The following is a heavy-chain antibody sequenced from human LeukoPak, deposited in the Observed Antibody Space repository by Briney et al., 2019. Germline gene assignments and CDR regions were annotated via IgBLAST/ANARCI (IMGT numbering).Heavy chain of an antibody. V-gene: IGHV3-48*03. CDR1: VFRFSSYE. CDR3: ARDSGYDYIGAFDY. D-gene: IGHD5-12*01. CDR2: ISLSGTTI. Sequence: GGSLRLACAASVFRFSSYEMNRVRQAPGKGLEWVAYISLSGTTIYYADSMKGRFTISRDNANNSLYLQMNSLRAEDTAVYYCARDSGYDYIGAFDYWGQGTLVTVSS. J-gene: IGHJ4*02.